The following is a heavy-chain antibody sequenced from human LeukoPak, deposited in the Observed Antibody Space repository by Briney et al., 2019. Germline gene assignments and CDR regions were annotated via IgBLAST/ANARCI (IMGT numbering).Heavy chain of an antibody. D-gene: IGHD5-18*01. V-gene: IGHV4-61*02. J-gene: IGHJ6*03. CDR2: IYTSGST. CDR1: GGSISSGSYY. CDR3: ARVDTAMVYYYMDV. Sequence: SQTLSLTCTVSGGSISSGSYYWSWIRQPAGKGLEWIGRIYTSGSTNYNPSLKSLVTISVDTSKNQFSLKLSSVTAADTAVYYCARVDTAMVYYYMDVWGKGTTVTVSS.